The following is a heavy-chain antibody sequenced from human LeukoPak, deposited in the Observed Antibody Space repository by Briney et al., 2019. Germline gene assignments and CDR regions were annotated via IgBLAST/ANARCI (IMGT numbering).Heavy chain of an antibody. J-gene: IGHJ4*02. Sequence: ASVKVSCKASGYTFTGYYMHWVRQAPGQGLEWMGWINPNSGGTNYAQKFQGRVTMTRDTSISTAYTELSRLRSDDTAVYYCARGRATGTTGPRFDYWGQGTLVTVSS. V-gene: IGHV1-2*02. CDR2: INPNSGGT. D-gene: IGHD1-7*01. CDR1: GYTFTGYY. CDR3: ARGRATGTTGPRFDY.